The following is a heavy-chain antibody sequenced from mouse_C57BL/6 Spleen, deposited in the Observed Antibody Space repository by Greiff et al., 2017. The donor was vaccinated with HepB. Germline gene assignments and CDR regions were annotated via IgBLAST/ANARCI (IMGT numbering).Heavy chain of an antibody. D-gene: IGHD2-4*01. CDR1: GFNIKDYY. CDR2: IDPEDGDT. Sequence: EVQLQQSGAELVRPGASVKLSCTASGFNIKDYYMHWVKQRPEQGLEWIGRIDPEDGDTEYAPKFQGKATMTADTSSNTAYLQLSSLTAEDTAVYYCKTDYDGGFFAYWGQGTLVTVSA. V-gene: IGHV14-1*01. CDR3: KTDYDGGFFAY. J-gene: IGHJ3*01.